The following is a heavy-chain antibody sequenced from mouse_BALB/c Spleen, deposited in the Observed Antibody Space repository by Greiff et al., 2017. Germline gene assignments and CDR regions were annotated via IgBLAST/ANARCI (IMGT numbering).Heavy chain of an antibody. D-gene: IGHD3-3*01. CDR1: GFTFSSYA. CDR3: ARNQGLDY. Sequence: EVQGVESGGGLVKPGGSLKLSCAASGFTFSSYAMSWVRQTPEKRLEWVATISSGGSYTYYPDSVKGRFTISRDNAKNTLYLQMSSLRSEDTAMYYCARNQGLDYWGQGTTLTVSS. CDR2: ISSGGSYT. J-gene: IGHJ2*01. V-gene: IGHV5-9-3*01.